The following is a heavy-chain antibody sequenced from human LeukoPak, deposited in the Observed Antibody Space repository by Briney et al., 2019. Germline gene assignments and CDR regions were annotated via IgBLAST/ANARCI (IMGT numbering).Heavy chain of an antibody. CDR1: GFTFSDYY. V-gene: IGHV3-23*01. CDR2: ISGSGGST. CDR3: AKDIVVVVPAAISSGAFDI. Sequence: GGSLRLSCAASGFTFSDYYMSWVRQAPGKGLEWVSAISGSGGSTYYADSVKGRFTISRDNSKNTLYLQMNSLRAEDTAVYYCAKDIVVVVPAAISSGAFDIWGQGTMVTVSS. J-gene: IGHJ3*02. D-gene: IGHD2-2*02.